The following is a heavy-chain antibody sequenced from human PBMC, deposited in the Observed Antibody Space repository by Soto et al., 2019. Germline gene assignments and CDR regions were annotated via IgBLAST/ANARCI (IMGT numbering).Heavy chain of an antibody. Sequence: PGGSLRLSCAASGFTFSSYAMSWVRQAPGKGLEWVSAISDSGGGTYYADSVKGRFTISRDNSKNTLFLQMNSLRADDTAVYYCAKDKGSAITIVYYYYYMDVWGKGTTVTVSS. CDR1: GFTFSSYA. CDR2: ISDSGGGT. J-gene: IGHJ6*03. D-gene: IGHD1-20*01. V-gene: IGHV3-23*01. CDR3: AKDKGSAITIVYYYYYMDV.